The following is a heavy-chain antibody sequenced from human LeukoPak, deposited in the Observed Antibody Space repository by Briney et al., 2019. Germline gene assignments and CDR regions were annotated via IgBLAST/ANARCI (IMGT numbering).Heavy chain of an antibody. V-gene: IGHV5-51*01. J-gene: IGHJ4*02. D-gene: IGHD6-13*01. Sequence: GESLKISCKGSGYSFTSYWIGWVRQMPGKGLEWMGIIYPGDSDTRYSPSFQGQVTISADKSISTAYLQWSSLKASDTAMYYCAREPVPIAAAGKGEHYWGQGTLVTVSS. CDR2: IYPGDSDT. CDR3: AREPVPIAAAGKGEHY. CDR1: GYSFTSYW.